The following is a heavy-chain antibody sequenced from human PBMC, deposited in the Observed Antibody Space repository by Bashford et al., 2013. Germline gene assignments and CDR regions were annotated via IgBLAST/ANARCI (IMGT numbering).Heavy chain of an antibody. V-gene: IGHV1-3*01. D-gene: IGHD3-3*01. CDR2: INAGNGNT. Sequence: ASVKVSCKASGYTFTSYAMHWVRQAPGQRLEWMGWINAGNGNTKYSQKFQGRVTITRDTSASTAYMELNTLRAEDTAVYHCAKDLDLWSGYWGYFDSWGQGTLVTVSS. J-gene: IGHJ4*02. CDR1: GYTFTSYA. CDR3: AKDLDLWSGYWGYFDS.